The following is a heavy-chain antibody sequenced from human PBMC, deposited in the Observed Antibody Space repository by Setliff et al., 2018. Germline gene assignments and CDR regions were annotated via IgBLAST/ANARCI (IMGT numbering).Heavy chain of an antibody. V-gene: IGHV3-7*03. Sequence: GGSLRLSCAASGFTFTDHYMSWIRQTPGKGLEWVANIKGDDSERYYVDSVEGRFTVSRDNAMNSLFPQMDSLRVDDTAVYFCRVWLGDLSRDFWGQGTLVTVSS. CDR2: IKGDDSER. CDR3: RVWLGDLSRDF. CDR1: GFTFTDHY. J-gene: IGHJ4*02. D-gene: IGHD3-10*01.